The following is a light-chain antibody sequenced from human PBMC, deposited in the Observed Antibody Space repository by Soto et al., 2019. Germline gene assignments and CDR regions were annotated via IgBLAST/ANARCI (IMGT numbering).Light chain of an antibody. Sequence: QSALTQPASVSGSPGLSIAISCTGTSRDVGGYNSVSWYQQQPGKVPKLIIYDVSSRPSGVSNRFSGSKSGNTAPLTISGLQAEDEGDYYCSSYTTGGSYVFGTGTKLTVL. V-gene: IGLV2-14*01. J-gene: IGLJ1*01. CDR3: SSYTTGGSYV. CDR2: DVS. CDR1: SRDVGGYNS.